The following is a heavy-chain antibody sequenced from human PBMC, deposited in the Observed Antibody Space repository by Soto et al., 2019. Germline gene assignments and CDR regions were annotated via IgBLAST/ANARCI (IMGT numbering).Heavy chain of an antibody. J-gene: IGHJ4*02. V-gene: IGHV1-2*02. Sequence: GASVKVSCKASGYTFTGYYMHWVRQAPGQGLEWMGWINPNSGGTNYAQKFQGRVTMTRDTSISTAYMELSRLRSDDTAVYYCASELAVAGKAEDYWGQGTLVTVSS. D-gene: IGHD6-19*01. CDR3: ASELAVAGKAEDY. CDR2: INPNSGGT. CDR1: GYTFTGYY.